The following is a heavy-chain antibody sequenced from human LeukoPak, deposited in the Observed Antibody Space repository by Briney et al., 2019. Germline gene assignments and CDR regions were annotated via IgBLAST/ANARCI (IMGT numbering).Heavy chain of an antibody. CDR1: GYTFTGYY. J-gene: IGHJ4*02. D-gene: IGHD6-6*01. V-gene: IGHV1-2*02. Sequence: ASVKVSCKASGYTFTGYYMHWVRQAPGQGLEWMGWINPNSGGTNYAQKFQGRVTMTRDTSISTAYLQWSSLKASDTAMYYCARAYSRSRFDYWGQGTLVTVSS. CDR2: INPNSGGT. CDR3: ARAYSRSRFDY.